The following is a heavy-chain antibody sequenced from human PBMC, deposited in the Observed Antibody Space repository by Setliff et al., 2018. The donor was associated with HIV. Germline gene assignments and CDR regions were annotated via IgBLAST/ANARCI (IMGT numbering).Heavy chain of an antibody. V-gene: IGHV4-61*08. D-gene: IGHD5-12*01. Sequence: PSETLSLTCTVSGGSISSGGYYWSWIRQHPGKGLEWIGYIYYSGITNYNPSLKSRVTISVDTSKNQFSLKLSSVTAADTAVYYCARDLEMATITVAFDIWGQGTMVTVSS. J-gene: IGHJ3*02. CDR3: ARDLEMATITVAFDI. CDR1: GGSISSGGYY. CDR2: IYYSGIT.